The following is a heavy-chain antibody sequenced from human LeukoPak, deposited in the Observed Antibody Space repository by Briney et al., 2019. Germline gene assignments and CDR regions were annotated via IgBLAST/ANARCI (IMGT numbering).Heavy chain of an antibody. CDR3: ARGRYCYGSDL. CDR1: GGSFSGYY. CDR2: INHSGST. V-gene: IGHV4-34*01. D-gene: IGHD3-10*01. J-gene: IGHJ5*02. Sequence: PSETLSLTCAVYGGSFSGYYWSWIRQPPGKGLEWIGEINHSGSTNYNPSLKSRVTISVDTSKNQFSLKLSSVTAADTAVYYCARGRYCYGSDLWGQGTLVTVSS.